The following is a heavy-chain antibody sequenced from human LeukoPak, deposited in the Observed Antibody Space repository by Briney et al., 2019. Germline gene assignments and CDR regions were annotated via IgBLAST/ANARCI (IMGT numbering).Heavy chain of an antibody. J-gene: IGHJ4*02. CDR2: ISHDGGYK. D-gene: IGHD5-12*01. Sequence: GGSLRLSCAASGFTFSTFGMHWVRQAPGKGLEWVAVISHDGGYKYYADSVKGRFTISRDNSKNTLYLQMNSLRTEDTAVYYCAKDILEEIVATTYFDYWGQGTLVTVSS. V-gene: IGHV3-30*18. CDR1: GFTFSTFG. CDR3: AKDILEEIVATTYFDY.